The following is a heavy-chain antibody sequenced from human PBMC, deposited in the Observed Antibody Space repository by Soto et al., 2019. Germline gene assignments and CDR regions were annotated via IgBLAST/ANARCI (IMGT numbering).Heavy chain of an antibody. CDR1: GFTFSSYG. V-gene: IGHV3-30*18. CDR3: AKERDVVVVAAPFDY. CDR2: ISYDGSNK. J-gene: IGHJ4*02. Sequence: VQLVESGGGVVQPGRSLRLSCAASGFTFSSYGMHWVRQAPGKGLEWVAVISYDGSNKYYADSVKGRFTISRDNSKKTLYLQMNSLRAEDTAVYYCAKERDVVVVAAPFDYWGQGTLVTVSS. D-gene: IGHD2-15*01.